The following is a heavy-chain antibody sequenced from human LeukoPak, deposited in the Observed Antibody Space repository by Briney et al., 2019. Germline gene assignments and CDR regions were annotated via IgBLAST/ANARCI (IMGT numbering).Heavy chain of an antibody. CDR1: GFTFDDYA. J-gene: IGHJ4*02. CDR3: AKGTSRWYPGDY. CDR2: ISWNSGSI. D-gene: IGHD6-13*01. Sequence: PGGSLRLSCAASGFTFDDYAMHWVRQAPGKGLEWVSSISWNSGSIGYADSVKGRFTISRDNAKNSLYLQMNSLRAEDTALYYCAKGTSRWYPGDYWGQGTLVTVSS. V-gene: IGHV3-9*01.